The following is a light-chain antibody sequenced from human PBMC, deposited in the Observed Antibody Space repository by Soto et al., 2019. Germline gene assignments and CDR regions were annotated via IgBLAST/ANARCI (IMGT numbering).Light chain of an antibody. CDR1: QSISSY. J-gene: IGKJ3*01. CDR2: AAS. Sequence: DIQMAQSPSSLSASVGDRVTITCRASQSISSYLNWYQQKPGKAPKLLIYAASSLQSGVPSRFSGSGSGTDFTLTISRLQPEDFAVYFCQQYAISPLTFGPGTKVDIK. V-gene: IGKV1-39*01. CDR3: QQYAISPLT.